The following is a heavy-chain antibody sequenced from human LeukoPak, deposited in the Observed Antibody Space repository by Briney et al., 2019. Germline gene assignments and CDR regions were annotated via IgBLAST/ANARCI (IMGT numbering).Heavy chain of an antibody. J-gene: IGHJ4*02. Sequence: ASVKVPCKASGYTFTGYYMHWVRQAPGQGLEWMEWINPNSGGTNYAQKFQGRVTMTRDTSISTAYMELSRLRSDDTAVYYCARADWNDNGFDYWGQGTLVTVSS. V-gene: IGHV1-2*02. CDR1: GYTFTGYY. D-gene: IGHD1-1*01. CDR2: INPNSGGT. CDR3: ARADWNDNGFDY.